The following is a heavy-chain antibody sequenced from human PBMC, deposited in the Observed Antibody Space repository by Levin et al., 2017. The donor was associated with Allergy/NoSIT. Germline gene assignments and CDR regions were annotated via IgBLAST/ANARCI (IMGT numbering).Heavy chain of an antibody. CDR3: ARVRNAGGRGWFDS. CDR2: IYYSGAT. CDR1: GASIISGHYY. D-gene: IGHD2-8*02. J-gene: IGHJ5*01. Sequence: SETLSLTCTVSGASIISGHYYWSWVRQHPGKGLEWIGHIYYSGATYYNPSLKSQVTISVDRSENQFSLRVSSVTAADTAVYYCARVRNAGGRGWFDSWGQGTLVTVSS. V-gene: IGHV4-31*01.